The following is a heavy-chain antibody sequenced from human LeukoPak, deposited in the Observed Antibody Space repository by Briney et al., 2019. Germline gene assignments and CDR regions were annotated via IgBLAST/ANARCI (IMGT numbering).Heavy chain of an antibody. CDR3: VRDWGGGDDY. CDR1: GLTFSSYS. D-gene: IGHD3-10*01. V-gene: IGHV3-21*01. J-gene: IGHJ4*02. CDR2: ISSSSSYI. Sequence: GGSLRLSCAASGLTFSSYSMNWVRQAPGKGLEWVSSISSSSSYIYYADSVKGRFTISRDNAKNSLYLQMNSLRGEDTAVYYCVRDWGGGDDYWGQGTLVTVSS.